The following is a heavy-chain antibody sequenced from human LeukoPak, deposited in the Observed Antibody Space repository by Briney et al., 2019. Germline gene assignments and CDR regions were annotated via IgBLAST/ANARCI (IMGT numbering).Heavy chain of an antibody. CDR3: AKARYCSSTSCYWDY. D-gene: IGHD2-2*01. CDR2: ISWNSGSI. CDR1: GFTFDDYA. V-gene: IGHV3-9*03. J-gene: IGHJ4*02. Sequence: PGRSLRLSCAASGFTFDDYAMHWVRQAPGKGLEWVSGISWNSGSIGYADSVKGRFTISRDNAKNSLYLQMNSLRAEDMALYYCAKARYCSSTSCYWDYWGQGTLVTASS.